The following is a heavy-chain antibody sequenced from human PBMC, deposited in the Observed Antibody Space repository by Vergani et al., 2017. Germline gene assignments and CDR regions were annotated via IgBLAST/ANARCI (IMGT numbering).Heavy chain of an antibody. J-gene: IGHJ4*02. D-gene: IGHD3-22*01. Sequence: EVQLLESGGGLVQPGGSLRLSCAASGFTFSTYAMTWVRQAPGKGLEWVSTISSDGGSTYYADSVKCRFTISSDNSKNTLSLQMNSLTGEDTAIYYCAGPQGTSAYYYGGFDYWGQGILVTVSS. CDR2: ISSDGGST. CDR3: AGPQGTSAYYYGGFDY. CDR1: GFTFSTYA. V-gene: IGHV3-23*01.